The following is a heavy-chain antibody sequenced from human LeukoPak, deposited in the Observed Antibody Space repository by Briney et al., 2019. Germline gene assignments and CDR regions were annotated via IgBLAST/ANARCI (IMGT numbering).Heavy chain of an antibody. Sequence: QPGRSLRLSCAASGFTFSSYGMHWVRQAPGKGLVWVSRINTDGGSTTYVDSVKGRFTISRDNAKNTLYLQMNSLRAEDTAVYYCAREQRLRPDYWGQGTLVTVSS. D-gene: IGHD6-25*01. V-gene: IGHV3-74*01. J-gene: IGHJ4*02. CDR3: AREQRLRPDY. CDR2: INTDGGST. CDR1: GFTFSSYG.